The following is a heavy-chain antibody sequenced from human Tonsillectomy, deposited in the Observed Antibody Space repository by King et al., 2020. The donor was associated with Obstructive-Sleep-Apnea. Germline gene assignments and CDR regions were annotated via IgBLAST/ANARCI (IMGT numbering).Heavy chain of an antibody. Sequence: LQLQESGPGLVKPSETLSLTCTVSGASISSSSYYWGWIRQPPGKGLEWIGSIYYSGSTYYNPSLESRVTISADTSKNQFSLKLSSVTAADTAVYYCARDIDGTDVAATGAWGIDNWFDTWGQGTLVTVSS. CDR3: ARDIDGTDVAATGAWGIDNWFDT. D-gene: IGHD6-13*01. CDR1: GASISSSSYY. CDR2: IYYSGST. V-gene: IGHV4-39*07. J-gene: IGHJ5*02.